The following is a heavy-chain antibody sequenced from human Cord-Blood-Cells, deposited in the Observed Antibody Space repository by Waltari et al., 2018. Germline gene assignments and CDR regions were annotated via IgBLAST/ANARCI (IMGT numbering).Heavy chain of an antibody. CDR3: ASGVGTATNVDY. J-gene: IGHJ4*02. D-gene: IGHD1-7*01. V-gene: IGHV4-34*01. Sequence: QVQLQQRGAGLLKPSETLSLTCAVSGGSFSGYYWIWIRQPPGKGLEWIGEINHSGSTNYNPSLKSRVTISVDTSKNQFSLKLSSVTAADTAVYYCASGVGTATNVDYWGQGTLVTVSS. CDR2: INHSGST. CDR1: GGSFSGYY.